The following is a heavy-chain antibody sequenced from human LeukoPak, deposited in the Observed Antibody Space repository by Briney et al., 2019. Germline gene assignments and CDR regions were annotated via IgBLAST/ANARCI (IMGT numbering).Heavy chain of an antibody. CDR2: INHRGST. J-gene: IGHJ6*02. Sequence: SETLSLTCAVYGGSFSGFYWSWIRQPPGKGLEWIGEINHRGSTNYNPSLKSRVTISVDTSKNQFSLKLSSVTAADTAVYYCARSKLMWEDYYYYYGMDVWGQGTTVTVSS. CDR3: ARSKLMWEDYYYYYGMDV. D-gene: IGHD1-26*01. V-gene: IGHV4-34*01. CDR1: GGSFSGFY.